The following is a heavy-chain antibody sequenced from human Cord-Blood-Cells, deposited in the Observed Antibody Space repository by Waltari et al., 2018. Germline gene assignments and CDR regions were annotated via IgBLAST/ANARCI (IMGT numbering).Heavy chain of an antibody. J-gene: IGHJ4*02. V-gene: IGHV3-30-3*01. CDR3: ARDGGVVVPAAPDY. D-gene: IGHD2-2*01. Sequence: QVQLVESGGGVVQPGRSLRLSCAASGFTFSSYAMHWVRQAPGKGLEWVAVISYDGSNKYYADSVKGRFTISRDNSKNTLYLQMNSLRAEDTAVYYCARDGGVVVPAAPDYWGQGTLVTVSS. CDR2: ISYDGSNK. CDR1: GFTFSSYA.